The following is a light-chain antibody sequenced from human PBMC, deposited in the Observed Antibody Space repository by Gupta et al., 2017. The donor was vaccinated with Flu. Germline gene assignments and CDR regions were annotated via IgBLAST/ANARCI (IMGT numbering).Light chain of an antibody. Sequence: GDRVPITCRASQTISTWLAWYQQKPGKAPNLLIYKASTLESGVPSRFSGSGSGAEFILTISSLQPDDFATYYCQHYNTYPWTFGQGTKVEIK. J-gene: IGKJ1*01. CDR2: KAS. V-gene: IGKV1-5*03. CDR1: QTISTW. CDR3: QHYNTYPWT.